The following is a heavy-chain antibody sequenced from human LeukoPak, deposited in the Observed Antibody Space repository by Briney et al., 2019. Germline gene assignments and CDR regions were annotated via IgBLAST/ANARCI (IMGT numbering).Heavy chain of an antibody. D-gene: IGHD1-26*01. CDR3: ARPRGSYRPYFDY. CDR1: GYSISSGYY. Sequence: MASETLSLTCTVSGYSISSGYYWSWIRQPPGKGLEWIGEINHSGSTNYNPSLKSRVTISVDTSKNQFSLKLSSVTAADTAVYYCARPRGSYRPYFDYWGQGTLVTVSS. V-gene: IGHV4-38-2*02. CDR2: INHSGST. J-gene: IGHJ4*02.